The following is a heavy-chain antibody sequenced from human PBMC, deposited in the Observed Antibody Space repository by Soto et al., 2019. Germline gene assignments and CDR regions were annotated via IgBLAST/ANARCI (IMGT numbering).Heavy chain of an antibody. CDR1: GYSFTTYW. Sequence: GKSLNISCEASGYSFTTYWIGWVRQMPGKGLEWMGIIYPGDSDTKYSPSLQGQVTISADTSISTAYLQWTSLKASDTAMYYCARRIAHKESSSVLPDAPRFALCGQGTLFAASS. CDR2: IYPGDSDT. V-gene: IGHV5-51*01. D-gene: IGHD6-13*01. CDR3: ARRIAHKESSSVLPDAPRFAL. J-gene: IGHJ5*02.